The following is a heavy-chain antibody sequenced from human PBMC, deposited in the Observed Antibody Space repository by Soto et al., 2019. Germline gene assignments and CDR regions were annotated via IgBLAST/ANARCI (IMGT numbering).Heavy chain of an antibody. CDR3: ARGYSSGHDY. Sequence: EVQLVESGGGLVQPGGSLRLSCAASGFTFRDHWMHWVRQAPGKGLVWVSRINSDGSTTTYADSVKGRFTISRDNAKSTLYLQLNSLRAEDTALYYCARGYSSGHDYWGQGTLVTVSS. CDR1: GFTFRDHW. D-gene: IGHD6-19*01. V-gene: IGHV3-74*01. CDR2: INSDGSTT. J-gene: IGHJ4*02.